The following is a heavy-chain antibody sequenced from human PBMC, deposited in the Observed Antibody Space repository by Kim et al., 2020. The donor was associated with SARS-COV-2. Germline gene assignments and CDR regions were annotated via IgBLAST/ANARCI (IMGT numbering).Heavy chain of an antibody. V-gene: IGHV4-34*01. CDR3: ARGRRLNRRFDL. CDR1: DDSFSDSF. J-gene: IGHJ5*02. CDR2: INHSGAT. D-gene: IGHD2-21*02. Sequence: SETLSLTCVASDDSFSDSFWTWIRQAPETGLEWIGEINHSGATTYNPSLKSRVTISVDTSKRQFSLTLTSVTAADTAVYYCARGRRLNRRFDLWGQGTLVTVSS.